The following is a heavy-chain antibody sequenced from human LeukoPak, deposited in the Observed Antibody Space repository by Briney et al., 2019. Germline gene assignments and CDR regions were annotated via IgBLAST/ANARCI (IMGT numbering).Heavy chain of an antibody. CDR3: ARDRINMMVMGHDSGLDF. J-gene: IGHJ4*02. D-gene: IGHD3-22*01. CDR2: VSYDGGQK. V-gene: IGHV3-30*03. Sequence: GGSLRLSSVGPGFSLSEYGIHWVRQAPGKGLECVAVVSYDGGQKYYADSVTGRFTISRDTSSDTVSLEMNSLRVEDTAVYYCARDRINMMVMGHDSGLDFWGQGTLVTVSS. CDR1: GFSLSEYG.